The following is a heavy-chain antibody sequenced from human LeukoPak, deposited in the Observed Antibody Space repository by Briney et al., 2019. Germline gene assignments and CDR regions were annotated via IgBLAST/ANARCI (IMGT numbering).Heavy chain of an antibody. D-gene: IGHD1-1*01. Sequence: PGGSLRLSYAASGFTFNSYAMSWVRQAPGKGLEWVSGMSSSGSSTYYADSVKGRFTISRDNSKNTLFLQMNSLRAEDTAKYYCAKSLLTTATGTGRASDIWGQGTMVTVSS. CDR1: GFTFNSYA. J-gene: IGHJ3*02. V-gene: IGHV3-23*01. CDR2: MSSSGSST. CDR3: AKSLLTTATGTGRASDI.